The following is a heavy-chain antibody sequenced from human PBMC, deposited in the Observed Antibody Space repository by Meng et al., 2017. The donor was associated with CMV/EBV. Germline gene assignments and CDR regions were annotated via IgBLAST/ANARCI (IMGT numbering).Heavy chain of an antibody. J-gene: IGHJ4*02. D-gene: IGHD4-17*01. CDR1: GFTFSSYA. CDR3: AGVHFGDYGMDY. Sequence: GESLKISCAASGFTFSSYAMSWVRQAPGKGLEWVSVIYSGGSTYYADSVKGRFTISRDNSKNTLYLQMNSLRAEDTAVYYCAGVHFGDYGMDYWGQGTLVTVSS. V-gene: IGHV3-66*02. CDR2: IYSGGST.